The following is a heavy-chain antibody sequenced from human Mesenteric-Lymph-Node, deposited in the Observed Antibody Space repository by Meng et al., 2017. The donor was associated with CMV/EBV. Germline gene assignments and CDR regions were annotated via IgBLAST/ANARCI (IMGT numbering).Heavy chain of an antibody. J-gene: IGHJ2*01. V-gene: IGHV3-30*02. Sequence: GESLKISCVASGFTFNNYDMQWVRQSPAKGLEWVAFIRYDGSNQYYADSVKGRFTISRDNAKKSLFLQMNSLRAEDTAVYYCARGGYCSTTGCYNRWYFDLWGRGTLVTVSS. CDR3: ARGGYCSTTGCYNRWYFDL. CDR2: IRYDGSNQ. CDR1: GFTFNNYD. D-gene: IGHD2-2*02.